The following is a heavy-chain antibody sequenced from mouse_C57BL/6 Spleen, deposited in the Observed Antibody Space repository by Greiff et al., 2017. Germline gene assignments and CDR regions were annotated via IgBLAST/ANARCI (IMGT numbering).Heavy chain of an antibody. Sequence: QVQLQQPGAELVKPGASVKLSCKASGYTFTSYWMQWVKQRPGQGLEWIGEIDPSDSYTNYNQNFKGKATLTVDTSSSTAYMQLSSLTSEDSAVYYCARAYDYDEGFAYWGQGTLVTVSA. V-gene: IGHV1-50*01. CDR2: IDPSDSYT. CDR3: ARAYDYDEGFAY. CDR1: GYTFTSYW. J-gene: IGHJ3*01. D-gene: IGHD2-4*01.